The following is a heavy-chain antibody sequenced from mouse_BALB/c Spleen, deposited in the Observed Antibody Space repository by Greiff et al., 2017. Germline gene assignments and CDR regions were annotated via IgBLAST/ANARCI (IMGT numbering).Heavy chain of an antibody. Sequence: GGGLVQPKGSLKLSCAASGFTFNTNAMNWVRQAPGKGLEWVARIRSKSNNYATYYADSVKDRFTISRDDSQSMLYLQMNNLKTEDTAMYYCVRDITTVVAYYAMDYWGQGTSVTVSS. D-gene: IGHD1-1*01. J-gene: IGHJ4*01. V-gene: IGHV10S3*01. CDR3: VRDITTVVAYYAMDY. CDR2: IRSKSNNYAT. CDR1: GFTFNTNA.